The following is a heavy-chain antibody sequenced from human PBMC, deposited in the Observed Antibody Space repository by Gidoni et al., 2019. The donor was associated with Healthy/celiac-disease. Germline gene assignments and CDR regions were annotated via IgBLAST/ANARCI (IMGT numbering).Heavy chain of an antibody. V-gene: IGHV4-61*02. D-gene: IGHD6-13*01. J-gene: IGHJ6*02. CDR3: ARTILAAAFLMDV. CDR2: IYTSGST. Sequence: QVQLQESGPGLVKPSQTLSLTCTVSGGSISSGSYYWSWIRQPAGKGLEWIGRIYTSGSTNYNPSLKSRVTISVDTSKNQFSLKLSSVTAADTAVYYCARTILAAAFLMDVWGQGTTVTVSS. CDR1: GGSISSGSYY.